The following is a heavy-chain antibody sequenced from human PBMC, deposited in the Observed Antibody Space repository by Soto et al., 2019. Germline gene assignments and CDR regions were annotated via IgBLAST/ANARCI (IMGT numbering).Heavy chain of an antibody. J-gene: IGHJ6*02. D-gene: IGHD2-2*01. V-gene: IGHV3-30*18. Sequence: GRSLRLSCAASGFTFSSYGMHWVRQAPGKGLEWVAVISYDGSNKYYADSVKGRFTISRDNSKNTLYLQMNSLRAEDTAVYYCAKDEVDIVVVPAAQTYGMDVWGQGNTVTVS. CDR1: GFTFSSYG. CDR2: ISYDGSNK. CDR3: AKDEVDIVVVPAAQTYGMDV.